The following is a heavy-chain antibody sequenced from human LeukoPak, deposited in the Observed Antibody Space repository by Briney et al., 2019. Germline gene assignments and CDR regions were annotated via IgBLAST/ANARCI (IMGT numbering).Heavy chain of an antibody. CDR3: ARECSITIFGVVPSAFDP. V-gene: IGHV3-30*03. D-gene: IGHD3-3*01. Sequence: GGSLRLSCAASGFTFSSYGMHWVRQAPGKGLEWVAVISYDGSNKYYADSVKGRFTISRDNSKNTLYLQMNSLRAEDTAVYYCARECSITIFGVVPSAFDPWGQGTLVTVSS. J-gene: IGHJ5*02. CDR1: GFTFSSYG. CDR2: ISYDGSNK.